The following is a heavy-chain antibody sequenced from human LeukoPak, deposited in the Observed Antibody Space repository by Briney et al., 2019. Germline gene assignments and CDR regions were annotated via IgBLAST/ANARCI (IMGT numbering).Heavy chain of an antibody. CDR1: GGSFSGYY. Sequence: KPSETLSLTCAVYGGSFSGYYWSWIRQPPGKGLEWIGEINHSGSTNYNPSLKSRVTISVDTSKYQFSLKLSSVTAADTAVYYCARVVYYGSGSALGVDPWGQGTLVTVSS. CDR3: ARVVYYGSGSALGVDP. J-gene: IGHJ5*02. CDR2: INHSGST. V-gene: IGHV4-34*01. D-gene: IGHD3-10*01.